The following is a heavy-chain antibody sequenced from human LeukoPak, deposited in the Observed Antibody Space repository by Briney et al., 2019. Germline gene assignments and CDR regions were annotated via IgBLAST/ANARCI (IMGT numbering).Heavy chain of an antibody. CDR2: ISGSGGST. CDR1: GFTFSSYA. D-gene: IGHD3-9*01. Sequence: GGSLRLSCAAPGFTFSSYAMSWVRQAPGKGLEWVSAISGSGGSTYYADSVKGRFTISRDNSKNTLYLQMNSLSAEDTAVYYCAKDRDGVLRYFDWLLPFDYWGQGTLVTVSS. V-gene: IGHV3-23*01. CDR3: AKDRDGVLRYFDWLLPFDY. J-gene: IGHJ4*02.